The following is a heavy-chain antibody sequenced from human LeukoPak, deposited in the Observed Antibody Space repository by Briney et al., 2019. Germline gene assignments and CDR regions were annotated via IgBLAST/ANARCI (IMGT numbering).Heavy chain of an antibody. V-gene: IGHV3-48*01. CDR2: ISSSSSTI. J-gene: IGHJ5*02. CDR3: ARALRYFDWLSTSPEYNWFDP. D-gene: IGHD3-9*01. Sequence: GGSLRLSCAASGFTFSSYSMNWVRQAPGKGLEWVSYISSSSSTIYYADSVKGRFTISRDNAKNSLYLQMNSLRAEDAAVYYCARALRYFDWLSTSPEYNWFDPWGQGTLVTVSS. CDR1: GFTFSSYS.